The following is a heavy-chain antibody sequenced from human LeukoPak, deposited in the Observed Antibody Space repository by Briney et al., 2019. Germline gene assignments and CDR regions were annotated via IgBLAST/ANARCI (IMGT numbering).Heavy chain of an antibody. CDR3: ARVRQQLVQYFQH. CDR1: GFTFSDYY. CDR2: ISSSGSTI. V-gene: IGHV3-11*04. Sequence: GGSPRLSCAASGFTFSDYYMSWIRQAPGKGLEWVSYISSSGSTIYYADSVKGRFTISRDNAKNSLYLQMNSLRAEDTAVYYCARVRQQLVQYFQHWGQGTLVTVSS. D-gene: IGHD6-13*01. J-gene: IGHJ1*01.